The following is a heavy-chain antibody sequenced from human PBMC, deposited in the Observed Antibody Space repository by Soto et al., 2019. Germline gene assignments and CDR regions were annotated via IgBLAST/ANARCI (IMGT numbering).Heavy chain of an antibody. Sequence: QVQLVQSGAEVKTPGSSVKVSCKASGGTFNSFSIDSVRQAPGQGLEWMGGIIPKSGRPNYAQRFQGRVTFSADKSTNTVYMEVNSLTYKDTAVYYCTRRGRQSANWFDPWGQGTLVTVSS. J-gene: IGHJ5*02. CDR1: GGTFNSFS. V-gene: IGHV1-69*06. CDR3: TRRGRQSANWFDP. CDR2: IIPKSGRP.